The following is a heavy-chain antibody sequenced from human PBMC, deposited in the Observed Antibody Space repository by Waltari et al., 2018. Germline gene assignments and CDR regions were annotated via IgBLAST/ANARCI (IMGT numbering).Heavy chain of an antibody. CDR2: ISWDGGST. J-gene: IGHJ4*02. CDR1: GFTFDDYA. D-gene: IGHD1-26*01. Sequence: EVQLVESGGVVVQPGGSLRLSCAASGFTFDDYALHWVRQAPGKGLEWVSLISWDGGSTYYADSVKGRFTISRDNSKNSLYLQMNSLRAEDTALYYCAKDIVGATPSNYFDYWGQGTLVTVSS. V-gene: IGHV3-43D*04. CDR3: AKDIVGATPSNYFDY.